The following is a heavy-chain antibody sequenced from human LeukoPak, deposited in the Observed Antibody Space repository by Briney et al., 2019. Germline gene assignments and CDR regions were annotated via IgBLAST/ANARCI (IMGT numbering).Heavy chain of an antibody. V-gene: IGHV3-23*01. Sequence: PGGSLRLSCAASGFTFSGYAMAWVRQAPVKGLEWVSVITDSGINTYYTDSVKGRFTISRDNSKNTLYLQMNSLRAEDTAVYYCAKGTLGSCSGASCYPLDYWGQGTLVTVSS. CDR3: AKGTLGSCSGASCYPLDY. D-gene: IGHD2-15*01. CDR1: GFTFSGYA. J-gene: IGHJ4*02. CDR2: ITDSGINT.